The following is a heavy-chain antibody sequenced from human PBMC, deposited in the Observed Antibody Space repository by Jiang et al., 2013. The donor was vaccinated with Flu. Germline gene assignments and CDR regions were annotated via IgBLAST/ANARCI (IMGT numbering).Heavy chain of an antibody. CDR1: GGSLGAHF. J-gene: IGHJ4*02. CDR3: VRVSYVAFYFDI. CDR2: INLSGFS. Sequence: LLKPSETLSLTCAVSGGSLGAHFWTWIRQPPGGGLEWIGEINLSGFSNYKPSLKSRVTMLLDMPKNQFSLTLTSVTAADTGVYYCVRVSYVAFYFDIWGLGTRVTVSS. V-gene: IGHV4-34*01. D-gene: IGHD1-26*01.